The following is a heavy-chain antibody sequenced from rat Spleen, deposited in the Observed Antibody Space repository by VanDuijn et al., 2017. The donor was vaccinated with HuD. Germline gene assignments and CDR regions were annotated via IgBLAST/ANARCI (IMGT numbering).Heavy chain of an antibody. CDR3: ARSGGG. CDR2: IWGDGST. V-gene: IGHV2-1*01. Sequence: QVQLKESGPGLVQSSQTLSLICTVSGFSLISHSVHWVRQPPGKGLEWMGGIWGDGSTACNSALKSRLSISRDTSKSQVFLKMNNLQTEDTAMYFCARSGGGWGQGVMVTVSS. J-gene: IGHJ2*01. CDR1: GFSLISHS. D-gene: IGHD4-1*01.